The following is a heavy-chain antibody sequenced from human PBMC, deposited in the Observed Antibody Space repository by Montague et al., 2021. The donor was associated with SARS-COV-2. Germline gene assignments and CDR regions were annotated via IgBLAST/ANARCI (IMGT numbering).Heavy chain of an antibody. D-gene: IGHD3-16*02. Sequence: SETLSLTCAVSGGSISSSNWWSWVRQPPGKGLEWIGEIYHSGSTNYNPSLKGRVTISVDTSKNQFSLKLSSVTAADTAVYYCARTLHDYIWGSYRSPYWFDPWGQGTLVTVSS. CDR2: IYHSGST. J-gene: IGHJ5*02. CDR1: GGSISSSNW. CDR3: ARTLHDYIWGSYRSPYWFDP. V-gene: IGHV4-4*02.